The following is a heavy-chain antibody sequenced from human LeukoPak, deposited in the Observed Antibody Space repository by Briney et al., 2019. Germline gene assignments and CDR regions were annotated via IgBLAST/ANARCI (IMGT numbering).Heavy chain of an antibody. V-gene: IGHV3-23*01. CDR2: ISGSGGST. CDR1: GFTFSSYA. Sequence: SGGSLRLSCAASGFTFSSYAMGWVRQAPGKGLEWVSAISGSGGSTYYADSVKGRFTISRDNSKNTLYLQMNSLRAEDTAVYYCAKESAPTYYYDSSGYESFDYWGQGTLVTVSS. D-gene: IGHD3-22*01. CDR3: AKESAPTYYYDSSGYESFDY. J-gene: IGHJ4*02.